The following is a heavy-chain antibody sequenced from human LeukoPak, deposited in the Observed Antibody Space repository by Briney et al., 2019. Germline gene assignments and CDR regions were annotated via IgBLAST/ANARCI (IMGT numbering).Heavy chain of an antibody. D-gene: IGHD6-13*01. V-gene: IGHV5-51*01. CDR3: ARFDSSSGLGAPGIGNWFDP. CDR1: GYSFTSYW. Sequence: GESLRISCKGSGYSFTSYWIGWVRRMPGKGLEWMGIIYPGDSDTRYSPSFQGQVTISADKSISTAYLQWSSLKASDTAMYYCARFDSSSGLGAPGIGNWFDPWGQGTLVTVSS. CDR2: IYPGDSDT. J-gene: IGHJ5*02.